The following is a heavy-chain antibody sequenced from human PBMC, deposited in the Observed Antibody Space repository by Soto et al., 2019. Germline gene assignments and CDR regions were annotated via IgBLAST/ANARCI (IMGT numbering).Heavy chain of an antibody. V-gene: IGHV3-21*01. CDR1: GFTFSSYS. CDR3: ASGVFGLVSPVIGGY. CDR2: ISRTSNYI. J-gene: IGHJ4*02. Sequence: EVQVVESGGGLVKPGGSLTLSCAASGFTFSSYSMNWVRQAPGKGLEWVSSISRTSNYIYYTDSVKGRFTISRDNAKNSIYLPMNSLRAEDTATYYCASGVFGLVSPVIGGYWGQGTLVTVSS. D-gene: IGHD3-3*01.